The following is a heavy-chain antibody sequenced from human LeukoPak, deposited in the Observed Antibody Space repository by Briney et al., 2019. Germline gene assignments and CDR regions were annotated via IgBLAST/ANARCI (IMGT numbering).Heavy chain of an antibody. V-gene: IGHV4-59*08. Sequence: SETLSLTCTVSGGSISPYYWSWIRQPPGKGLEWIAYIYYSGSTNYNPSLKSRATISVDTSKNHVSLKLSSVTAADTAVYYCARGSRKAAAGQSDYWGQGTLVTVSS. D-gene: IGHD6-13*01. CDR3: ARGSRKAAAGQSDY. CDR2: IYYSGST. J-gene: IGHJ4*02. CDR1: GGSISPYY.